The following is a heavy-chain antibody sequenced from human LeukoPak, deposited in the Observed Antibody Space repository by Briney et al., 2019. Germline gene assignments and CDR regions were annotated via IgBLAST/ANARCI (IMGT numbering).Heavy chain of an antibody. D-gene: IGHD5-24*01. J-gene: IGHJ6*03. V-gene: IGHV1-18*01. Sequence: ASVKVSCKASGYTFTSYGISWVRQAPGQERKGMGWISAYNGNTNYAQKLQGRVTMTTDTYTSTDYMELRSLRSDDTAVYYCARLREYYYYMDVWGKGTTVTVSS. CDR1: GYTFTSYG. CDR3: ARLREYYYYMDV. CDR2: ISAYNGNT.